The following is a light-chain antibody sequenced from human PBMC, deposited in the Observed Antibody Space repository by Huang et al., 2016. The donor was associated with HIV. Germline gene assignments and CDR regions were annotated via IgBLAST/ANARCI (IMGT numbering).Light chain of an antibody. CDR1: QSVLYSSNSKNY. Sequence: DIVMTQSPDSLAVSLGERATINCKSGQSVLYSSNSKNYLAWYQQKPGPPPKLLIYWASTRESGVPDRFSGSGSGTDFTLTISSLQAEDVAVYYCQQYYSTPLTFGGGTKVEIK. J-gene: IGKJ4*01. CDR2: WAS. CDR3: QQYYSTPLT. V-gene: IGKV4-1*01.